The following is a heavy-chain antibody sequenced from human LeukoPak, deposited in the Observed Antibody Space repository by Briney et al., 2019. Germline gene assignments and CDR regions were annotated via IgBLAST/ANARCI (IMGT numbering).Heavy chain of an antibody. V-gene: IGHV3-23*01. CDR3: AKEQRILQCGDGVCMEGYFFDY. CDR2: LSRGGGTT. Sequence: GGSLRLSCSVSGFNFNMFAIHWVRQAPGKGLEWVSGLSRGGGTTNYADSVKGRFTISRDSSKKMVFLQMNSLKSEDTALYYCAKEQRILQCGDGVCMEGYFFDYWGQGTPVTVSS. D-gene: IGHD2-8*01. J-gene: IGHJ4*02. CDR1: GFNFNMFA.